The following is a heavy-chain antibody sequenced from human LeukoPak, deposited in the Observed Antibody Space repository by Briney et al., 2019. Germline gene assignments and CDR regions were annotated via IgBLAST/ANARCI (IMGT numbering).Heavy chain of an antibody. CDR2: ISPNGGVT. V-gene: IGHV1-2*02. Sequence: ASVKVSCKTSGYTFTNYFLHWVRQAPGHGLEWMGWISPNGGVTKYTQKFQGRVTMTRDTSISTAYMELTSLTSDDTAVYYCASLKDGYNFHHWGQGTLVTVSS. D-gene: IGHD5-24*01. J-gene: IGHJ4*02. CDR1: GYTFTNYF. CDR3: ASLKDGYNFHH.